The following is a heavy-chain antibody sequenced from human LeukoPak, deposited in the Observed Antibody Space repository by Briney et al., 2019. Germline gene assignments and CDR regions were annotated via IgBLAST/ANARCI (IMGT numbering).Heavy chain of an antibody. D-gene: IGHD3-9*01. CDR2: ISAYNGNT. J-gene: IGHJ4*02. CDR3: ARGYYDILTGYYITYFDY. V-gene: IGHV1-18*01. CDR1: GYTFTSYG. Sequence: ASVKVSCKASGYTFTSYGISWVRQAPGQGLEWMGWISAYNGNTNYAQKLQGRVTMTTDTSTSTAYMELRSLRSEDTAVYYCARGYYDILTGYYITYFDYWGQGTLVTVSS.